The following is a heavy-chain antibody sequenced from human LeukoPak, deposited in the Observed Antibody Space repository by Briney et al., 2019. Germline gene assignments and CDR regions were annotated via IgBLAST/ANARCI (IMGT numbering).Heavy chain of an antibody. CDR3: ARRFGHGSAWYGAFDI. V-gene: IGHV3-66*01. CDR1: GFTVSSDY. CDR2: IYSDGST. D-gene: IGHD3/OR15-3a*01. Sequence: GGSLRLSWAAAGFTVSSDYMSWVRQAQGKGLGWVAVIYSDGSTYYADSVKGRFTISRDNSKNTLSLQMHSLRAEDTAVYYCARRFGHGSAWYGAFDIWGQGTMVTVSS. J-gene: IGHJ3*02.